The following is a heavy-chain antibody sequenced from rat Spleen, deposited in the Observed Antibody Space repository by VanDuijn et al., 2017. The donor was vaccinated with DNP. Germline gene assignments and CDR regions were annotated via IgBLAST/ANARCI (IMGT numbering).Heavy chain of an antibody. CDR1: GFTFSNYD. CDR3: VRSGLGYWFFDF. J-gene: IGHJ1*01. D-gene: IGHD1-7*01. CDR2: ISPSGSNT. V-gene: IGHV5S13*01. Sequence: EVQLVESGGGLVQPGRSLKLSSAASGFTFSNYDMAWVRQAPTKGLEWVASISPSGSNTYYRDSVKGRFTISRDNAENILYLQMDSLRSEDSATYYCVRSGLGYWFFDFWGPGTVVTVSS.